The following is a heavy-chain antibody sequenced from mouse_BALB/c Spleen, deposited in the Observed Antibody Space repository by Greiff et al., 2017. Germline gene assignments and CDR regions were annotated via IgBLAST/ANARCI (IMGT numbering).Heavy chain of an antibody. V-gene: IGHV2-9*02. J-gene: IGHJ4*01. Sequence: QVQLQQSGPGLVAPSQSLSITCTVSGFSLTSYGVHWVRQPPGKGLEWLGVIWAGGSTNYNSALMSRLSISKDNSKSQVFLKMNSLQTDDTAMYYCARGYYGNYGGFDYYAMDYWGQGTSVTVSS. CDR1: GFSLTSYG. CDR2: IWAGGST. CDR3: ARGYYGNYGGFDYYAMDY. D-gene: IGHD2-1*01.